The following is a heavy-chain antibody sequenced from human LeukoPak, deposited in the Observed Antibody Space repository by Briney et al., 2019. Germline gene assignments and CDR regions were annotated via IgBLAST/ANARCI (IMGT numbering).Heavy chain of an antibody. CDR1: GGSISSYY. CDR2: IYYSGST. J-gene: IGHJ3*02. V-gene: IGHV4-59*08. Sequence: SQTLSLTCTVSGGSISSYYWSWIRQPPGKGLEWIGYIYYSGSTNYNPSLKSRVTISVDTSKNQFSMRLSSVTAADTAVYYCARGPGSYSKEAFDIWGQGTVVTVSS. D-gene: IGHD3-10*01. CDR3: ARGPGSYSKEAFDI.